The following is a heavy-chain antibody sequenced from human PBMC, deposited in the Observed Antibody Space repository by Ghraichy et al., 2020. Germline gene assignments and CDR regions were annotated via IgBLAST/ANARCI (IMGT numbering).Heavy chain of an antibody. CDR3: ATGRGHYYDL. CDR2: INGDGSGT. CDR1: GLTFSNYW. J-gene: IGHJ2*01. V-gene: IGHV3-74*03. D-gene: IGHD3-10*01. Sequence: LSLTCAASGLTFSNYWMHWVRQAPGKELVWVSRINGDGSGTTYADSVKGRFTISRDNARNTVHLQLNSLRAEDTAVYFCATGRGHYYDLWGRGTLVTVSS.